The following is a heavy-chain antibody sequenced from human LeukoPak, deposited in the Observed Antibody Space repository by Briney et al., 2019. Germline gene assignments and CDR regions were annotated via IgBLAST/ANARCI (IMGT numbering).Heavy chain of an antibody. V-gene: IGHV1-69*01. CDR3: ARDGPIGYCSGGSCYGGFDY. CDR1: GGTFSSYA. D-gene: IGHD2-15*01. J-gene: IGHJ4*02. Sequence: SVKVSCKASGGTFSSYAISWVRQAPGQGLEWMGGIIPIFGTANYAQKFQGRVTITADESTSTAYMELSSLRSEDTAVYYCARDGPIGYCSGGSCYGGFDYWGQGTLVTVSS. CDR2: IIPIFGTA.